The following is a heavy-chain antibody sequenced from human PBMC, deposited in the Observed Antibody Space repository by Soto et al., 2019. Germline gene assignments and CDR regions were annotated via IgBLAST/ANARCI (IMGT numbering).Heavy chain of an antibody. Sequence: GGSLRLSCAASGFTFSSYAMSWVRQAPGKGLEWVSAISGSGGSTYYADSVKGRFTISRDNSKNTLYLQMNSLRAEDTAVYYCAKDRFWATTVTRSWFDPWGQGTLVTVSS. CDR3: AKDRFWATTVTRSWFDP. J-gene: IGHJ5*02. V-gene: IGHV3-23*01. CDR1: GFTFSSYA. CDR2: ISGSGGST. D-gene: IGHD4-4*01.